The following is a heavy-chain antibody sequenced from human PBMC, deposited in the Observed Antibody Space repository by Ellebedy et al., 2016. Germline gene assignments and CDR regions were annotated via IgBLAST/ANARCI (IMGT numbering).Heavy chain of an antibody. Sequence: GESLKISCAASGFTVSSNYMSWVRQVPGKGLEWVSVIYSGGSTYYADSVKGRFTISRDNSKNTLYLQMNSLRAEDTAVYYCAREGALAARRQLGIGYYYGMDVWGQGTTVTVSS. CDR1: GFTVSSNY. J-gene: IGHJ6*02. D-gene: IGHD6-6*01. CDR2: IYSGGST. CDR3: AREGALAARRQLGIGYYYGMDV. V-gene: IGHV3-53*01.